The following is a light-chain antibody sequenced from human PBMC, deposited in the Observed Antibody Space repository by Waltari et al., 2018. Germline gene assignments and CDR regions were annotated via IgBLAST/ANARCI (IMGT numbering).Light chain of an antibody. CDR3: QQYNNWPPWT. CDR2: GAS. J-gene: IGKJ1*01. CDR1: QTVSSN. Sequence: ETILTQSPSTLSVSPGERATLSCRASQTVSSNLAWYQQKPGQAPRLPSCGASTRAAGIPARVSGGGSGGQFALTINSLQSEDFAVYYGQQYNNWPPWTFGQGTKVEIK. V-gene: IGKV3-15*01.